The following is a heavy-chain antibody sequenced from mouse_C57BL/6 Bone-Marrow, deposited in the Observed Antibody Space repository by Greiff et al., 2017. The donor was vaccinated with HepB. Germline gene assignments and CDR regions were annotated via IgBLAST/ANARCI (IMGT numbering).Heavy chain of an antibody. D-gene: IGHD2-5*01. CDR3: ARAYYSNYGLYYAMDY. CDR1: GYAFSSYW. V-gene: IGHV1-80*01. Sequence: QVQLQHSGAELVKPGASVKISCKASGYAFSSYWMNWVKQRPGKGLEWIGQIYPGDGDTNYNGKFKGKATLTADKSSSTAYMQLSSLTSEDSAVYFCARAYYSNYGLYYAMDYWGQGTSVTVSS. CDR2: IYPGDGDT. J-gene: IGHJ4*01.